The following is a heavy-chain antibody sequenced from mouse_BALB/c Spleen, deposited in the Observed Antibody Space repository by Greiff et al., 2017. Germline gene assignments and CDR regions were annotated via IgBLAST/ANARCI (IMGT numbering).Heavy chain of an antibody. V-gene: IGHV2-4-1*01. D-gene: IGHD2-2*01. CDR2: IWSGGST. J-gene: IGHJ3*01. CDR1: GFSLTSYG. Sequence: VQVVESGPGLVQPSQSLSITCTVSGFSLTSYGVHWVRQSPGKGLEWLGVIWSGGSTDYNAAFISRLSISKDNSKSQVFFKMNSLQADDTAIYYCARKGGYYGSSWFAYWGQGTLVTVSA. CDR3: ARKGGYYGSSWFAY.